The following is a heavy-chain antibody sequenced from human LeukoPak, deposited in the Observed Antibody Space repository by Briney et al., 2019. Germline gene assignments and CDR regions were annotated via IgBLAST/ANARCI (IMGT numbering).Heavy chain of an antibody. CDR2: INPNSGGT. J-gene: IGHJ4*02. CDR3: ARGDHYDILTGYQTPSHLSDY. Sequence: APVKVSCKASGYTFTAYYVHWVRQAPGQGLEWMGWINPNSGGTNYAQKFQGRVTMTRDTSISTAYMELSMLRSDDTAVYYCARGDHYDILTGYQTPSHLSDYWGQGTLVTVSS. V-gene: IGHV1-2*02. CDR1: GYTFTAYY. D-gene: IGHD3-9*01.